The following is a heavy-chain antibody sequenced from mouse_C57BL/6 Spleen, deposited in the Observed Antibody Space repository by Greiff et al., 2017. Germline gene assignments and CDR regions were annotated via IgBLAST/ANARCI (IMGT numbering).Heavy chain of an antibody. CDR1: GYTFTSYW. V-gene: IGHV1-74*01. J-gene: IGHJ2*01. D-gene: IGHD2-14*01. CDR2: IHPSDSDT. CDR3: ERGGTTGGGGYFAD. Sequence: QVQLQQPGAELVQPGASVKVSCKASGYTFTSYWMHWVKQRPGQGLEWIGRIHPSDSDTTYNPKFKGKATLTVDKSSSTAYMQLSSLTSEDSAVYYCERGGTTGGGGYFADWGQGTTHTVSS.